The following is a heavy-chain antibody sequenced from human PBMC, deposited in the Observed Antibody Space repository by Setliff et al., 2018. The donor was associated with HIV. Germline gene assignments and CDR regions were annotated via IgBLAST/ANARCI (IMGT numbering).Heavy chain of an antibody. CDR1: GGSFSDYY. J-gene: IGHJ4*02. Sequence: LSLTCAVYGGSFSDYYWSWIRQPPGKGLEWISYIGSSGSAIYYADSLKGRITISRDNTKNSLYLQIDSLRAEDTAIYYCTRMISPRANKYSSGWFDYWGQGTLVTVSS. CDR3: TRMISPRANKYSSGWFDY. CDR2: IGSSGSAI. V-gene: IGHV3-11*04. D-gene: IGHD6-19*01.